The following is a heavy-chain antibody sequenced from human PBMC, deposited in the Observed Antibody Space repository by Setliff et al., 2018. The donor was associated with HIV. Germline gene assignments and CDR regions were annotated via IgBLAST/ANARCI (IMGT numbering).Heavy chain of an antibody. V-gene: IGHV1-18*01. D-gene: IGHD2-21*02. CDR2: ISAYSGNT. Sequence: GASVKVSCKASGYIFISYGFCWVRQAPGQGLEWMGWISAYSGNTNYAQQLQGRVTMTTDTSTSTAYMELRSLRSGDTAVYYCALLNHIVVVTALLPGDYWGQGTPVTVSS. CDR1: GYIFISYG. CDR3: ALLNHIVVVTALLPGDY. J-gene: IGHJ4*02.